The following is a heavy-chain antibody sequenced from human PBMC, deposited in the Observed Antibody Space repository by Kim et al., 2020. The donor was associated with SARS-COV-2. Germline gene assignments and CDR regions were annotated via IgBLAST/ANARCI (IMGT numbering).Heavy chain of an antibody. D-gene: IGHD3-10*01. J-gene: IGHJ4*02. Sequence: SETLSLTCAVYGGSFSGYYWSWIRQPPGKGLEWIGEINHSGSTNYNPSLKSRVTISVDTSKNQFSLKLSSVTAADTAVYYCARAEAYYYGSGSYYLDYWGQGTLVTVSS. CDR3: ARAEAYYYGSGSYYLDY. CDR1: GGSFSGYY. CDR2: INHSGST. V-gene: IGHV4-34*01.